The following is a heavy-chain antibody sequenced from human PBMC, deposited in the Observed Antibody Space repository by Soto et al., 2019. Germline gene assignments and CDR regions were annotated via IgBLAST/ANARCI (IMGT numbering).Heavy chain of an antibody. Sequence: QVQLQESGPGLVKPSQTLSLTCTVSGGSISSGGYYWSWIRQHPGKGLEWIGYIYYSGSTYYNPSLKRRVTMSVDTSKNQFSLKLSSVTAADTAVYYCARVPSRGYYYYGRDVWGQGTTVTVSS. CDR2: IYYSGST. CDR3: ARVPSRGYYYYGRDV. V-gene: IGHV4-31*03. D-gene: IGHD2-2*01. J-gene: IGHJ6*02. CDR1: GGSISSGGYY.